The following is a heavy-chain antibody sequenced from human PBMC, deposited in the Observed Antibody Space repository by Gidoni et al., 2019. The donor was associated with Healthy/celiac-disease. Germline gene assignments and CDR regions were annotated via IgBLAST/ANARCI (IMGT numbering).Heavy chain of an antibody. CDR1: GRPISSSSYS. V-gene: IGHV4-39*01. CDR2: IYYSGGT. J-gene: IGHJ6*03. D-gene: IGHD2-2*02. Sequence: QLQLQESGSGPAKLSETLSLTCTAPGRPISSSSYSWRRIRQPPGKVLEWIGSIYYSGGTYYNPTLKGRVTISVDTSKNQFSLKLSSVTAADTAVYYCARRSLYCSSTSCYKDYYYYMDVWGKGTTVTVSS. CDR3: ARRSLYCSSTSCYKDYYYYMDV.